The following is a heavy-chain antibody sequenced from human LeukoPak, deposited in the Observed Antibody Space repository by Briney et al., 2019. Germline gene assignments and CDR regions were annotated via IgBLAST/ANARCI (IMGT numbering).Heavy chain of an antibody. V-gene: IGHV1-18*01. CDR3: ARDRGESWAFDI. J-gene: IGHJ3*02. Sequence: ASVKVSCKASGYTFTTYAMHWVRQAPGQGLEWMGWISAYNGNTNYAQKLQGRVTMTTDTSTSTAYMELRSLRSDDTAVYYCARDRGESWAFDIWGQGTMVTVSS. CDR1: GYTFTTYA. CDR2: ISAYNGNT.